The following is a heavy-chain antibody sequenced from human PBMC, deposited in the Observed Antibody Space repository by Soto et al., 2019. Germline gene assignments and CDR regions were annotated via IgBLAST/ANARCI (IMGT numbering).Heavy chain of an antibody. CDR1: GGSISSGDYY. CDR3: ARGTPDYYDFWSGYYRGRFDP. CDR2: IYYSGST. J-gene: IGHJ5*02. D-gene: IGHD3-3*01. Sequence: SETLSLTCTVSGGSISSGDYYWSWIRQPPGKGLEWIGYIYYSGSTYYNPSLKSRVTISVDTSKNQSSLKLSSVTAADTAVYYCARGTPDYYDFWSGYYRGRFDPWGQGTLVTVSS. V-gene: IGHV4-30-4*01.